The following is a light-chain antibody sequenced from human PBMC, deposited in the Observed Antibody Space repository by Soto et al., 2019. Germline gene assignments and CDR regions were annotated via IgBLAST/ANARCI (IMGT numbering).Light chain of an antibody. CDR3: NTYAGFPQHP. CDR2: GAS. Sequence: VVSLTTDTLSLSQGGSATLSCRASQSVSSSYLAWYQQKPGQAPRLLIYGASSRATGIPDRFSGSGSGTDFTLTISILEPEDYAMQYCNTYAGFPQHPFGDGTKL. J-gene: IGKJ2*01. CDR1: QSVSSSY. V-gene: IGKV3-20*01.